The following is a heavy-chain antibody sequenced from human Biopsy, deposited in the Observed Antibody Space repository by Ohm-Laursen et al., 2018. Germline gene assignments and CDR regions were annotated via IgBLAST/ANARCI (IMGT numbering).Heavy chain of an antibody. CDR3: ARATNSTGWAFYCFYGMDV. J-gene: IGHJ6*02. Sequence: TLSLTCTVSACPISSEYWIWTRQTPGQGLVWIGYNYYNGRTNYNPFLKSQATISVDTSKNHFSLRLNSVTAEATVVYYCARATNSTGWAFYCFYGMDVWGQGTTVTVSS. D-gene: IGHD2/OR15-2a*01. V-gene: IGHV4-59*01. CDR2: NYYNGRT. CDR1: ACPISSEY.